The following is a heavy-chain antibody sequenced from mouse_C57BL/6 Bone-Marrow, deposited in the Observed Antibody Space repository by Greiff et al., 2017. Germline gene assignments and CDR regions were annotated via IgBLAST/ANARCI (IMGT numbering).Heavy chain of an antibody. CDR1: GFNIKDDY. Sequence: EVQLQQSGAELVRPGASVKLSCTASGFNIKDDYMHWVKQRPEGLEWIGWIDPENGDTEYASKFQGKATITADTSSNTAYLQLSSLTSEDTAVYYCTTYYYGSSSADYWGQGTTLTVSS. CDR2: IDPENGDT. V-gene: IGHV14-4*01. J-gene: IGHJ2*01. D-gene: IGHD1-1*01. CDR3: TTYYYGSSSADY.